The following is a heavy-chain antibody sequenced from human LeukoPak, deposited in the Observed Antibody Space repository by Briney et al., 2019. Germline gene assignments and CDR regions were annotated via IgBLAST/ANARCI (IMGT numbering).Heavy chain of an antibody. CDR3: ARVILTGGIAFDY. CDR2: ISSSSSYI. J-gene: IGHJ4*02. V-gene: IGHV3-21*01. CDR1: GFTFSSYS. Sequence: GGSLRLSCAASGFTFSSYSMNWVRQAPGKGLEWVSSISSSSSYIYYADSVKGRFTISRDNAKNSLYLQMNSLRAEDTAVYYCARVILTGGIAFDYWGQGTLVTVSS. D-gene: IGHD2-8*01.